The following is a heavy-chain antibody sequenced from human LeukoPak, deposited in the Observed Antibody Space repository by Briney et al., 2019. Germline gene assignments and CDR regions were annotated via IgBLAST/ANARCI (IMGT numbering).Heavy chain of an antibody. CDR1: GFTFSSYA. Sequence: GGSLRLSCAASGFTFSSYAMHWVRQAPAKGLEWVAVISYDGSNKYYADSVKGRFTISRDNSENTLYLQMNSLRAEDTAVYYCASTSGWYEPIDYWGQGTLVTVSS. CDR2: ISYDGSNK. D-gene: IGHD6-19*01. J-gene: IGHJ4*02. CDR3: ASTSGWYEPIDY. V-gene: IGHV3-30-3*01.